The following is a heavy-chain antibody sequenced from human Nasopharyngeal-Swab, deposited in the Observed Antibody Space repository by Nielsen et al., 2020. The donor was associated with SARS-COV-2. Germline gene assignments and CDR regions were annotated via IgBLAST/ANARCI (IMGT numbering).Heavy chain of an antibody. V-gene: IGHV3-23*01. Sequence: GGSLRLSCAASGFTFSSYAMSWVRQAPGKGLEWVSAISGSGGSTYYADSVKGRFTISRDNSKNTLYLQMNSLRAEDTAVYYCARDLGYDFWSAPRGFDPWGQGTLVTVSS. D-gene: IGHD3-3*01. CDR3: ARDLGYDFWSAPRGFDP. CDR1: GFTFSSYA. J-gene: IGHJ5*02. CDR2: ISGSGGST.